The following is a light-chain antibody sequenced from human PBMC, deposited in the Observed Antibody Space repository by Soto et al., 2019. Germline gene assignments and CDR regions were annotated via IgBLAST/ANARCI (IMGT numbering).Light chain of an antibody. CDR1: SSNIGAGYD. CDR3: QSYDSSRSGRRV. Sequence: QSALTQPPSVSGAPGQRVTISCTGSSSNIGAGYDVHWYQQLPGTAPKLLIYGNSNRPSGVPDRFSGSKSGTSASLAITGLQAEDEADYYCQSYDSSRSGRRVFGGGTKLTVL. V-gene: IGLV1-40*01. CDR2: GNS. J-gene: IGLJ3*02.